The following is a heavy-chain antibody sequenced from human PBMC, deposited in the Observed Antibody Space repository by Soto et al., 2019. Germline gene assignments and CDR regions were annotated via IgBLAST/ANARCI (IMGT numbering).Heavy chain of an antibody. Sequence: GGSLRLSCAASGFTFSSYAMSWVRQAPGKGLEWVSAISGSGGSTYYADSVKGRFTISRDNSKNTLYLQMNSLRAEDTAVYYCAKTDIVLMVYALGPYFDYWGQGTLVTVSS. CDR1: GFTFSSYA. CDR2: ISGSGGST. D-gene: IGHD2-8*01. V-gene: IGHV3-23*01. CDR3: AKTDIVLMVYALGPYFDY. J-gene: IGHJ4*02.